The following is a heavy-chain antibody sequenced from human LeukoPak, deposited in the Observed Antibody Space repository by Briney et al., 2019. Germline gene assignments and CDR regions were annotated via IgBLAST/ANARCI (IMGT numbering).Heavy chain of an antibody. CDR1: GFTFSSYG. CDR3: ANVRGMDV. Sequence: GGPLRLSCAASGFTFSSYGMHWVRQAPGKGLEWVAVISYDGSNKYYADSVKGRFTISRDNSKNTLYLQMNSLRAEDTAVYYCANVRGMDVWGQGTTVTVSS. CDR2: ISYDGSNK. V-gene: IGHV3-30*18. J-gene: IGHJ6*02.